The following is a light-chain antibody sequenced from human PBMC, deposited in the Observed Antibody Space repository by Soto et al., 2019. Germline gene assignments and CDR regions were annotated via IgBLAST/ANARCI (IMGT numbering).Light chain of an antibody. J-gene: IGLJ2*01. Sequence: QLVLTQSPAASASLGASVKLTCTLSSGHTNYAIAWHQQRPDKGPRYLMKLNGDGSQTKGGGIPDHFSGSSSGAERYLTISSLQSEDEADYYCQTWGTGTVVFGGGTKLTVL. CDR3: QTWGTGTVV. CDR2: LNGDGSQ. V-gene: IGLV4-69*02. CDR1: SGHTNYA.